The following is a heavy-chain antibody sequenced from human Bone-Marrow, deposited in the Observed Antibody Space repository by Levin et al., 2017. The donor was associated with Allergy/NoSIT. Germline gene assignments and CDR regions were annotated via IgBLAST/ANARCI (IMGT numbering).Heavy chain of an antibody. D-gene: IGHD3-22*01. J-gene: IGHJ4*02. CDR1: GFTFSSFG. Sequence: AGGSLRLSCAASGFTFSSFGMHWVRQAPGKGLEWVAVIWFDESKKYYADSVKGRFTISRDNSKNTVYLQMDSLRAEDTAVYYCARDPRVTYYHDTSGYYYKEWGQGTLVTVSS. CDR2: IWFDESKK. V-gene: IGHV3-33*01. CDR3: ARDPRVTYYHDTSGYYYKE.